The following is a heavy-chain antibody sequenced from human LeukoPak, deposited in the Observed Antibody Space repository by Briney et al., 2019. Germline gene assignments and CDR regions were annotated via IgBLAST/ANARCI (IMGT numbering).Heavy chain of an antibody. J-gene: IGHJ6*03. CDR2: IIPIFGTA. Sequence: PGASVKVSCKASGGTFSSYAISWVRQAPGQGLEWMGGIIPIFGTANYAQKFQGRVTITADESTSTAYMELSSLRSEDTAVYYCARFEGIAARPGYYYYMDVWGKGTTVTVSS. V-gene: IGHV1-69*13. CDR3: ARFEGIAARPGYYYYMDV. CDR1: GGTFSSYA. D-gene: IGHD6-6*01.